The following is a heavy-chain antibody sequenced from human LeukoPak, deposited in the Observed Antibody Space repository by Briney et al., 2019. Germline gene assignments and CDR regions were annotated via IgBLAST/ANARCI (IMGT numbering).Heavy chain of an antibody. CDR2: ISSSSSTI. Sequence: GGSLRLSCAASGFTFSSYSMNWVRQAPGKGLEWVSYISSSSSTIYYADSVKGRFTISRDNAKNSLYLQMNSLRDEDTAVYYCASSLGGGSPYYFDYWGQGTLVTVSS. V-gene: IGHV3-48*02. CDR1: GFTFSSYS. CDR3: ASSLGGGSPYYFDY. J-gene: IGHJ4*02. D-gene: IGHD1-26*01.